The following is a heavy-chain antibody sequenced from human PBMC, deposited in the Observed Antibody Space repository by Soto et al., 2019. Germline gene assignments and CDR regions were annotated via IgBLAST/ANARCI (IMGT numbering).Heavy chain of an antibody. CDR1: GSTFNNFA. D-gene: IGHD1-26*01. Sequence: QVVLLQSGAGVKEPGSSVRVSCQVSGSTFNNFAFSWVRQAPGHGPEWMGGIVVDSNTAEYSQRFQDRVTITAETSTDTLYMELGSLTFEDTAVYYCARAIKRWEVNYYFDFWGQGTLVTVSS. CDR3: ARAIKRWEVNYYFDF. J-gene: IGHJ4*02. V-gene: IGHV1-69*06. CDR2: IVVDSNTA.